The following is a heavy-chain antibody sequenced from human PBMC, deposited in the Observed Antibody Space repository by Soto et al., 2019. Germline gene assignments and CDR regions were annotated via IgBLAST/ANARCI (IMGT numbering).Heavy chain of an antibody. CDR3: GTHSRSRPLY. D-gene: IGHD3-22*01. CDR2: IKEDGSEK. J-gene: IGHJ1*01. CDR1: GFTFSSYW. V-gene: IGHV3-7*01. Sequence: GGSLRLSCAASGFTFSSYWMGWVRQAPGKGLEWVANIKEDGSEKSYVDSVKGRFTISRDNAKNSLFLQMTSLRVEDTAVYYCGTHSRSRPLYGGQGTLVTVSS.